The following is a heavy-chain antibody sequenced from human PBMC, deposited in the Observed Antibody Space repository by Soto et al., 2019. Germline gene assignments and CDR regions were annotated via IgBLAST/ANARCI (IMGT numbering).Heavy chain of an antibody. CDR1: GGTFSSYA. J-gene: IGHJ5*02. Sequence: QVQLVQSGAEVKKPGSSVKVSCKASGGTFSSYAISWVRQAPGQGLEWMGGIIPIFGTANYAQKFQGRVTITADESTSTAYMELSSLRSEDTAVYYCARERAAMIYNWFDPWGQGTLVTVSS. CDR3: ARERAAMIYNWFDP. CDR2: IIPIFGTA. V-gene: IGHV1-69*01. D-gene: IGHD3-22*01.